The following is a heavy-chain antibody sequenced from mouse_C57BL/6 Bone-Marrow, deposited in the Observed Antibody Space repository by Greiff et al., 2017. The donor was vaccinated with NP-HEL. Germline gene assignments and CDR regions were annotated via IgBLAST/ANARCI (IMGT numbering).Heavy chain of an antibody. CDR1: GYTFTDYE. Sequence: VQLQQSGAELVRPGASVTLSCKASGYTFTDYEMHWVKQTPVHGLEWIGAIDPETGGTAYNQKFKGKAILTADKSSSTAYMELRSLTSEDSAVDYGTGYDGYYWYFDVWCTGTTVTVSS. V-gene: IGHV1-15*01. D-gene: IGHD2-3*01. CDR2: IDPETGGT. CDR3: TGYDGYYWYFDV. J-gene: IGHJ1*03.